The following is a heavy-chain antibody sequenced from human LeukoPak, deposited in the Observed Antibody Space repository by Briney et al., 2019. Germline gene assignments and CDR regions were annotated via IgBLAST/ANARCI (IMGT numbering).Heavy chain of an antibody. CDR2: IIPIFGTA. V-gene: IGHV1-69*13. CDR3: ARAARGFYDSSGYSFDY. Sequence: SVKVSCKASGGTFSSYAISWVRQAPGQGLGWMGGIIPIFGTANYAQKFQGRVTITADESTSTAYMELSSLRSEDTAVYYCARAARGFYDSSGYSFDYWGQGTLVTVSS. D-gene: IGHD3-22*01. CDR1: GGTFSSYA. J-gene: IGHJ4*02.